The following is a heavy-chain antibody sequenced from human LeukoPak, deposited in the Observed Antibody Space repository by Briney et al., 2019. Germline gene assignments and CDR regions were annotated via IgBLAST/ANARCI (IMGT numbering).Heavy chain of an antibody. V-gene: IGHV3-21*01. CDR1: GFTFSSYS. CDR3: ARDAGYCSGGSCHYFHY. J-gene: IGHJ4*02. Sequence: PGGSLRLSCAASGFTFSSYSMNWVRQAPGKGLEWVSSISSSSSYIYYADSVKGRFTISRDNAKNSLYLQMNSLRAEDTAVYYCARDAGYCSGGSCHYFHYWGRGTLVSVSS. D-gene: IGHD2-15*01. CDR2: ISSSSSYI.